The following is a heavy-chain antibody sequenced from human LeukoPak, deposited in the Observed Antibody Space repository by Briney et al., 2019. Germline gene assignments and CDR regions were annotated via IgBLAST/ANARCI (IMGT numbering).Heavy chain of an antibody. CDR2: INIDGSST. D-gene: IGHD3-10*01. CDR1: GFTFSSYW. J-gene: IGHJ4*02. CDR3: ARGTVTTDGSGTYY. V-gene: IGHV3-74*01. Sequence: GGALRLSCAASGFTFSSYWMHWVRQAPGKGLAWVSRINIDGSSTSYADSVKGRFTISRDNAKNTLYLQMNSLRAEDTAVYYCARGTVTTDGSGTYYWGQGTLVTVSS.